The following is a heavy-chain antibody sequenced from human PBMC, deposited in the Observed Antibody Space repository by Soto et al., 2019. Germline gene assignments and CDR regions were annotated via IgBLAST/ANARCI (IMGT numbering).Heavy chain of an antibody. V-gene: IGHV3-74*01. CDR2: INSDGSNT. D-gene: IGHD2-2*01. CDR1: GFTFSSFW. Sequence: EVQLVESGGGLVQPGGSLRLSCAASGFTFSSFWMHWVRQAPGEGLVWVSRINSDGSNTNYADSVKGRFTISRDNAKNTSYLQMNSLRAEDTALYYGARGGVPAAMSYWGQGTLVTVSS. J-gene: IGHJ4*02. CDR3: ARGGVPAAMSY.